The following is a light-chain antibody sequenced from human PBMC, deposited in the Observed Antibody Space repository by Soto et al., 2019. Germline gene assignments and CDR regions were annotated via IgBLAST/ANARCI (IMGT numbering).Light chain of an antibody. CDR3: CSYAGSYTYV. CDR2: DVT. Sequence: QSALTQTRSVSGSPGQAVTISCTGTSSDVGEYDYVSWYQQHPGKAPRLLIYDVTKRPSGVPDRFSGSKSGNTASLTISGLQAEDEADYYCCSYAGSYTYVFGSETKLTVL. V-gene: IGLV2-11*01. CDR1: SSDVGEYDY. J-gene: IGLJ1*01.